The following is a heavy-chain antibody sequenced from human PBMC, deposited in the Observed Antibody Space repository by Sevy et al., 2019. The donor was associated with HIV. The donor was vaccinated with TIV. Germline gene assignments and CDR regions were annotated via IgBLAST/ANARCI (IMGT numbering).Heavy chain of an antibody. Sequence: GGSLRLSCAASGFTFSSYSMNWVRQAPGKGLEWVSSISSSSSYIYYADSVKGRFTISRDNAKNSLYLQMNSLRAEDTAVYYCARDIMTTVTNFFHGEFYYYYGMDVWGQGTTVTVSS. CDR1: GFTFSSYS. CDR2: ISSSSSYI. V-gene: IGHV3-21*01. J-gene: IGHJ6*02. CDR3: ARDIMTTVTNFFHGEFYYYYGMDV. D-gene: IGHD4-17*01.